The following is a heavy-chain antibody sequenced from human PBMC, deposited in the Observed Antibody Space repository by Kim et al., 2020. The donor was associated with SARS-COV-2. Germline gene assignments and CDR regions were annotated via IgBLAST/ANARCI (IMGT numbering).Heavy chain of an antibody. CDR3: ARDWAGCSSTSQNYGGCGSANY. D-gene: IGHD2-2*01. Sequence: ASVKVSCKASGYTFTSYGISWVRQAPGQGLEWMGWISAYNGNTNYAQKLQGRVTMTTDTSTSTAYMELRSLRSDDTAVYYCARDWAGCSSTSQNYGGCGSANYWGQGTLVTVSS. CDR1: GYTFTSYG. J-gene: IGHJ4*02. CDR2: ISAYNGNT. V-gene: IGHV1-18*01.